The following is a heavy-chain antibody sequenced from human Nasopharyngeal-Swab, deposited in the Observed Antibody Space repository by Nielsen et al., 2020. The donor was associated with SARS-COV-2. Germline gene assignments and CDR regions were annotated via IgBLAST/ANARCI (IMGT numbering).Heavy chain of an antibody. D-gene: IGHD4-17*01. CDR2: INHSGST. Sequence: SCAASGFTFSSYAMSWIRQPPGKGLEWIGEINHSGSTNYNPSLKSRVTISVDTSKNQFSLKLSSVTAADTAVYYCARTGAGTTVPTHWGQGTLVTVSS. V-gene: IGHV4-34*01. CDR3: ARTGAGTTVPTH. CDR1: GFTFSSYA. J-gene: IGHJ4*02.